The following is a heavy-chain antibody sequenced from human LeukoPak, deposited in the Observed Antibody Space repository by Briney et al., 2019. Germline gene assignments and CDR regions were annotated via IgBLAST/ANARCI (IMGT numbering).Heavy chain of an antibody. CDR2: IYTGGST. V-gene: IGHV3-53*01. CDR3: ARAGGYSGYASN. Sequence: GGSLRLSCAASGFTVSSNYMIWVRQAPGKGLEWVSVIYTGGSTYYADSVKGRFTISRDNPRNTLYLQMNSLRAEDTAVYYCARAGGYSGYASNWGQGTLVTVSS. J-gene: IGHJ4*02. CDR1: GFTVSSNY. D-gene: IGHD5-12*01.